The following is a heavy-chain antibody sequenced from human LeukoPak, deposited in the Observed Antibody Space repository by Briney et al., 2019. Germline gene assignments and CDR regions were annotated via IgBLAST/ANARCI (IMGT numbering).Heavy chain of an antibody. D-gene: IGHD3-16*02. V-gene: IGHV3-21*01. Sequence: GGALRLSCAASGFTFSSYSRNWVRQAPGKGLEWVSSISSSSSYISYADSVKGRFTISRDNAKNSLYLQMNSLRAEDTAVYYCARDQSLGELSTSSVWGQGTLVTVSS. CDR1: GFTFSSYS. J-gene: IGHJ4*02. CDR2: ISSSSSYI. CDR3: ARDQSLGELSTSSV.